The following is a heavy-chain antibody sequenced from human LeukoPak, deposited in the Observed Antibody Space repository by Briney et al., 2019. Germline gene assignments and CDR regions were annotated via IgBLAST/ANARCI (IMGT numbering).Heavy chain of an antibody. Sequence: GGSLRLSCAASGFTFSSSWMSWVRQSPGKGLEWVANIKQDGSEKYYVDSVKGRFTISRDSAKNSLSLQMNGLRAEDTAVYYCARDDWGFDYWGQGTLVTVSS. CDR2: IKQDGSEK. CDR3: ARDDWGFDY. D-gene: IGHD3-9*01. V-gene: IGHV3-7*05. CDR1: GFTFSSSW. J-gene: IGHJ4*02.